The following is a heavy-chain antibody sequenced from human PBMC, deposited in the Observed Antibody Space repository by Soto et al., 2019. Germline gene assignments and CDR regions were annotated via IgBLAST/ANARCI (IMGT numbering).Heavy chain of an antibody. CDR3: ARGREGVVITTFAYYYYGMDV. Sequence: SETLSLTCTVAGDSISSSSYYWGWIRQPPGKGLAWIGSIYYSGSTYNNPSLKSRVTISVDTSKNQFSLKLSSATAADTAVYYCARGREGVVITTFAYYYYGMDVWGQGTTVTVS. D-gene: IGHD3-22*01. CDR2: IYYSGST. J-gene: IGHJ6*02. V-gene: IGHV4-39*07. CDR1: GDSISSSSYY.